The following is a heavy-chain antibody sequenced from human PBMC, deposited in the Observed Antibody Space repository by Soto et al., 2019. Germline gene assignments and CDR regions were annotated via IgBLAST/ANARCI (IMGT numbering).Heavy chain of an antibody. CDR1: GFTFSSYS. D-gene: IGHD3-22*01. CDR3: ARAIRIVVVITWTGDPYGMDV. CDR2: ISSSSSYI. J-gene: IGHJ6*02. V-gene: IGHV3-21*01. Sequence: PGGSLRLSXAASGFTFSSYSMNWVRQAPGKGLEWVSSISSSSSYIYYADSVKGRFTISRDNAKNSLYLQMNSLRAEDTAVYYCARAIRIVVVITWTGDPYGMDVWGQGTTVTVSS.